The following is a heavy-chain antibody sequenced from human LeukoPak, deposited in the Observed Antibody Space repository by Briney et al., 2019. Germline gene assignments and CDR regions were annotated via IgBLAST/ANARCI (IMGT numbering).Heavy chain of an antibody. CDR2: ISDDGSNR. V-gene: IGHV3-30*18. CDR3: AKDADEATIICWYFDL. D-gene: IGHD1-26*01. J-gene: IGHJ2*01. Sequence: GGSLRLSCTASGFTLSSFGMHWVRQAPGKGLEWVAVISDDGSNRYYADSVKGRFTISRDNSKNTLYLQMNSLRAEDTAVYYCAKDADEATIICWYFDLWGRGTVVTVSS. CDR1: GFTLSSFG.